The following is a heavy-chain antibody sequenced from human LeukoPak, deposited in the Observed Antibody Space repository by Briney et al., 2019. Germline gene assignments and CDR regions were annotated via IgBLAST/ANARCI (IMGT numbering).Heavy chain of an antibody. CDR1: GFPFSNYW. J-gene: IGHJ6*04. CDR2: IKKDGSGI. CDR3: AGGSSMEV. V-gene: IGHV3-7*03. Sequence: GGSLRLSCAVSGFPFSNYWMYWVRQAPGKGLEGVANIKKDGSGIYYVDSVKGRFTISRDNARNSLYLQMNGLRVEATAVYLYAGGSSMEVWGKGTAVTVSS. D-gene: IGHD3-16*01.